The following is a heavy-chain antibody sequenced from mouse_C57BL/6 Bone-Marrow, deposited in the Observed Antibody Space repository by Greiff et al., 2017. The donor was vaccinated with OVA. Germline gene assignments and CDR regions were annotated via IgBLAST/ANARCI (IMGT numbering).Heavy chain of an antibody. V-gene: IGHV1-22*01. CDR3: ASSYAH. Sequence: VQLQQSGPDLVKPGASVKLSCKASGYTFTDYNMHWVNQSHGKSLEWIGYINPNNGGTSYNPKFKGKSTFSVNKSSSTTYLELRSLTAEDSTIYYCASSYAHWGQGTTLTVSS. CDR1: GYTFTDYN. J-gene: IGHJ2*01. D-gene: IGHD2-12*01. CDR2: INPNNGGT.